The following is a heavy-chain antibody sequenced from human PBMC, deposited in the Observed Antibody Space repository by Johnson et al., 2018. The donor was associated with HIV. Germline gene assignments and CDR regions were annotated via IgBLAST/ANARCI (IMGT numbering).Heavy chain of an antibody. Sequence: VQLVESGGGLVQPGGSLRLSCAASEFTFSNSWMNWVRQAPGKGLEWVANINQDGSQKNYVDSVTGRLTISSDNAKNSLFLQMNTLRAEDTAVYYCARDVSYRYDSDGWADAFDIWGQGTMVTVSS. CDR3: ARDVSYRYDSDGWADAFDI. V-gene: IGHV3-7*01. CDR2: INQDGSQK. CDR1: EFTFSNSW. D-gene: IGHD3-22*01. J-gene: IGHJ3*02.